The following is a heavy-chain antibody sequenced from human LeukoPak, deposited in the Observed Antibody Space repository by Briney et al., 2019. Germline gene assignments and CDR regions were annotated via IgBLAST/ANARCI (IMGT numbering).Heavy chain of an antibody. V-gene: IGHV3-30*18. D-gene: IGHD3-3*02. Sequence: GGSLRLSCAASGFTFSSYGMHWVRQAPGKGLEWVAVISYDGSNKYYAESVKGRFTISRDSSKNTLYLQMNSLRAEDTAVYYCAKDAIFGVVLDYFDYWGQGTLVTVSS. CDR1: GFTFSSYG. CDR2: ISYDGSNK. J-gene: IGHJ4*02. CDR3: AKDAIFGVVLDYFDY.